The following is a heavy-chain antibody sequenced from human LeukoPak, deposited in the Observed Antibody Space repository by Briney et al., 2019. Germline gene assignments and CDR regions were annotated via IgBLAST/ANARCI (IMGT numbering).Heavy chain of an antibody. D-gene: IGHD1-26*01. V-gene: IGHV3-23*01. CDR1: GFTFSSYA. CDR2: IGVSDGTT. Sequence: GGSLRLSCAASGFTFSSYAMSWVRQAPGKGLEWVSAIGVSDGTTYYADSVKGRFTISRDTSKNTLYLQMNSLRAQDTAVYYRAKDLPYRRELDAFDIWGQGTMVTVSS. CDR3: AKDLPYRRELDAFDI. J-gene: IGHJ3*02.